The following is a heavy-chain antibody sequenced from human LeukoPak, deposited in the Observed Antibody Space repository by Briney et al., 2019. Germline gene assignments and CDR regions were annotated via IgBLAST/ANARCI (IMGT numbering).Heavy chain of an antibody. J-gene: IGHJ4*02. CDR1: GFTFSNYG. CDR2: IRYDGNNK. Sequence: PGGSLRLSCAASGFTFSNYGMHWVRQAPGRGLEWVTFIRYDGNNKYYADSVKGRFTISRDNSKNTLYLQMNSLRAEDTAVYYCARGVLAALQQYYFDYWGQGTLVTVSS. CDR3: ARGVLAALQQYYFDY. V-gene: IGHV3-30*02. D-gene: IGHD6-6*01.